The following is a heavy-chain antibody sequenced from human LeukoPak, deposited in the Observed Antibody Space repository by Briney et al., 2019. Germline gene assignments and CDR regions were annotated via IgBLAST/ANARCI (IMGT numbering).Heavy chain of an antibody. V-gene: IGHV3-30*18. CDR3: AKDVSWNRFDP. Sequence: PGRSLRLSCAASGFTFSIYAMHRVRQAPGKGLEWVAVISYDGSNKYYADSVKGRFTISRDNSKNTLYLQMNPLRAEDTAVYYRAKDVSWNRFDPRGQGTPATVSS. J-gene: IGHJ5*02. CDR1: GFTFSIYA. CDR2: ISYDGSNK.